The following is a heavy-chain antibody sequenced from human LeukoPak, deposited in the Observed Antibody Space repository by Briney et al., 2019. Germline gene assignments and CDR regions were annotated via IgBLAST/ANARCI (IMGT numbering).Heavy chain of an antibody. CDR2: INSDGSST. CDR1: GFTFSGYW. D-gene: IGHD6-19*01. V-gene: IGHV3-74*01. J-gene: IGHJ4*02. CDR3: ARAGRLGYFDY. Sequence: GGSLRLSCVASGFTFSGYWMHWVRQAPGKGLVWVSRINSDGSSTSYADSVKGRFTISRDNAKNTLYLQMNSLRAEDTAVYYCARAGRLGYFDYWGQGTLVTVSS.